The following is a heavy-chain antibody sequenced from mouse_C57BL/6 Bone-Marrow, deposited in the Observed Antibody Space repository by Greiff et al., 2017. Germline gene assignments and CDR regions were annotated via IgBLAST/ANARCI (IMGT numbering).Heavy chain of an antibody. J-gene: IGHJ4*01. CDR3: ARWGGYYYAMDY. CDR1: GYAFTNYL. V-gene: IGHV1-54*01. CDR2: INPGSGGT. Sequence: VKLQESGAELVRPGTSVKVSCKASGYAFTNYLIEWVKQRPGQGLEWIGVINPGSGGTNYNEKFKGKATLTADKSSSTAYMQLSSLTSEDSAVYFCARWGGYYYAMDYWGQGTSVTVSS. D-gene: IGHD2-2*01.